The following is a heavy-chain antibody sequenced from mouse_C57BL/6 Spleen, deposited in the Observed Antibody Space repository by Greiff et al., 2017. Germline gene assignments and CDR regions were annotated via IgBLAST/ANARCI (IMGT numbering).Heavy chain of an antibody. CDR2: INPSSGYT. Sequence: QVQLKESGAELAKPGASVKLSCKASGYTFTSYWMHWVKQRPGQGLEWIGYINPSSGYTKYNQKFKDKATLTADKSSSTAYMQLSSLTYEDSAVYYCAREDYDGYEGFDYWGQGTTRTVSS. D-gene: IGHD2-3*01. J-gene: IGHJ2*01. CDR3: AREDYDGYEGFDY. CDR1: GYTFTSYW. V-gene: IGHV1-7*01.